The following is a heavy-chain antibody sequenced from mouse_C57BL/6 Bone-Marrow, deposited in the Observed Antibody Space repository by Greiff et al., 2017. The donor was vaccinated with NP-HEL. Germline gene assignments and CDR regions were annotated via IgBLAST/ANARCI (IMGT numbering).Heavy chain of an antibody. J-gene: IGHJ4*01. Sequence: VQLQQSGAELVRPGASVKLSCTASGFNFKDYYMHWVKQRPEQGLEWIGWIDPENGDTEYASKFPGKATITADTSSNTVNLQLSSVTAEDTAVYYCTYYCSCAMDYWGQGTSVTVSS. CDR2: IDPENGDT. CDR1: GFNFKDYY. D-gene: IGHD1-1*01. CDR3: TYYCSCAMDY. V-gene: IGHV14-4*01.